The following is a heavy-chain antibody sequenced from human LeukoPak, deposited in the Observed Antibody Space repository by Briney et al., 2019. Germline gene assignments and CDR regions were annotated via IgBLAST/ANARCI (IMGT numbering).Heavy chain of an antibody. Sequence: PGGSLRLSCAASGFTFSSYGMHWVRQAPGKGLEWVAFIRYDGSNKYYADSVKGRFTISRDNSKNTLYLQMNSLRAEDTAVYYCAKDPGSLRSFDWSPPAPTWGQGTLVTVFS. D-gene: IGHD3-9*01. V-gene: IGHV3-30*02. J-gene: IGHJ5*01. CDR1: GFTFSSYG. CDR2: IRYDGSNK. CDR3: AKDPGSLRSFDWSPPAPT.